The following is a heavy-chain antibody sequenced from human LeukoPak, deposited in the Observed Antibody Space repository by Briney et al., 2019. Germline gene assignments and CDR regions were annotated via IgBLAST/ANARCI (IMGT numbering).Heavy chain of an antibody. CDR1: GFTFSDYW. Sequence: GGSLRLSCSASGFTFSDYWMMWVRQAPGKGLEWVGNIRQDDSEKNYVDSVKGRFTISRDNAKNTLYLQMNSLRAEDTAVYYCARERRYGLDYWGQGTLVTVSS. CDR3: ARERRYGLDY. J-gene: IGHJ4*02. V-gene: IGHV3-7*01. D-gene: IGHD4-17*01. CDR2: IRQDDSEK.